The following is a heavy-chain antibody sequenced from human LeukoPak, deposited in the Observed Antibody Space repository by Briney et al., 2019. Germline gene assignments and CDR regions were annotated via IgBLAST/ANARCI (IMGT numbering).Heavy chain of an antibody. D-gene: IGHD1-26*01. CDR3: ARGQGATVPKVGKNWFDP. CDR2: VNESGGT. V-gene: IGHV4-34*01. Sequence: PSETPSLTCAVYVGSFSGFHWKGICQPPGKGPEWIVEVNESGGTNINPSLRSRVLLSVDTSTNQFSLKLISGTAADTGMYYCARGQGATVPKVGKNWFDPWGHGTRVIVSP. J-gene: IGHJ5*02. CDR1: VGSFSGFH.